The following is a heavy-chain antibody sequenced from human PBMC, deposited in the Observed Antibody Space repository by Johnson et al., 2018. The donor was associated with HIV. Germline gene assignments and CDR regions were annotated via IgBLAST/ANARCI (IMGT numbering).Heavy chain of an antibody. J-gene: IGHJ3*02. V-gene: IGHV3-9*01. D-gene: IGHD3-22*01. CDR3: AKAHYDSSGLGGAFDI. Sequence: VQLVESGGGLIQPGGSLRLSCAASDFTVSGNYMSWVRQAPGKGLEWVSGISWNGDNIDYADAVQGRFSISRDNTKNSLYLQMNSLRREDTALYYCAKAHYDSSGLGGAFDIWGQGTMVTVSS. CDR2: ISWNGDNI. CDR1: DFTVSGNY.